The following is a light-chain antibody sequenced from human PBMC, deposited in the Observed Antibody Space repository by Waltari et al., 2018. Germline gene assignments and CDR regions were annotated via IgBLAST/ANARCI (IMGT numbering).Light chain of an antibody. J-gene: IGKJ1*01. CDR2: NTY. CDR3: QQYSDLWT. CDR1: QSVDTS. V-gene: IGKV3-11*01. Sequence: EIVMTLSPATLSLSPGETATLSCRASQSVDTSLAWYQQKPGQAPKLLVHNTYFRATGIPDRFSGSGSRTEFTLTINSLEPEDVGVYYCQQYSDLWTFGQGTKVEIK.